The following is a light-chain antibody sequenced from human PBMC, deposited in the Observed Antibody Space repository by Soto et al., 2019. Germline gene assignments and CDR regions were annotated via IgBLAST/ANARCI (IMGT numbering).Light chain of an antibody. J-gene: IGLJ1*01. CDR1: SSDVGCYNY. CDR3: SSYTSSSTLYV. Sequence: QSVLTKPASVSGSPGQSITISCTGTSSDVGCYNYVSWYQQHPGKAPKLMIYDVSNRPSGVSNRFSGSKSGNTASLTISGLQAEDEADYYCSSYTSSSTLYVFGTGTKVTVL. CDR2: DVS. V-gene: IGLV2-14*01.